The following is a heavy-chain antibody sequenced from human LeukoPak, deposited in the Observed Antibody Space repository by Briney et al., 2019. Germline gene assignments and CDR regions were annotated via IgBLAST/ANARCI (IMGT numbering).Heavy chain of an antibody. CDR3: ARAYGAAGGYYYYYGMDV. Sequence: ASVKVSCKASGYTFTSYYMHWVRQAPGQGLEWMGWINTNTGNPTYAQGFTGRFVFSLDTSVSTAYLQISSLKAEDTAVYCCARAYGAAGGYYYYYGMDVWGQGTTVTVSS. J-gene: IGHJ6*02. V-gene: IGHV7-4-1*02. D-gene: IGHD6-13*01. CDR1: GYTFTSYY. CDR2: INTNTGNP.